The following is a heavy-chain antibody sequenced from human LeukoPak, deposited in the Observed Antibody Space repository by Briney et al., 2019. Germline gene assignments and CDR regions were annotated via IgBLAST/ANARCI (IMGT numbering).Heavy chain of an antibody. CDR3: AREGRYRYGYNEYHSYMDI. CDR1: GASISSTTYY. CDR2: IYYSGST. Sequence: SETLSLTCTVSGASISSTTYYWGWIRQPPGKGLDWIGSIYYSGSTYYNPSLKSRVTISVDTSKNQFSLKLSSVTAAETAVYYCAREGRYRYGYNEYHSYMDIWGKGTTVTVSS. V-gene: IGHV4-39*07. D-gene: IGHD5-24*01. J-gene: IGHJ6*03.